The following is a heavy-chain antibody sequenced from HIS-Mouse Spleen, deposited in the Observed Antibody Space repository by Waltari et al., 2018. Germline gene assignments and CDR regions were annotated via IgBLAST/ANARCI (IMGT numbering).Heavy chain of an antibody. CDR3: ARDGYSGYGHDAFDI. CDR2: IYYSGST. CDR1: GCSISSSSYY. J-gene: IGHJ3*02. D-gene: IGHD5-12*01. Sequence: QLQLQESGPGLVKPSETLSLTCTVSGCSISSSSYYWGWIRPPPGKGLEWIGSIYYSGSTYYNPSLKSRVTISVDTSKNQFSLKLSSVTAADTAVYYCARDGYSGYGHDAFDIWGQGTMVTVSS. V-gene: IGHV4-39*07.